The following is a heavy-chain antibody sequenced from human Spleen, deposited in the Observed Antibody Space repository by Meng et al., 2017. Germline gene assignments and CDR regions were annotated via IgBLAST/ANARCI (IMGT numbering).Heavy chain of an antibody. CDR1: GGSISTSGYY. V-gene: IGHV4-39*01. J-gene: IGHJ5*02. CDR3: VRSSAWVRTGFDP. D-gene: IGHD3-22*01. CDR2: IGHSGFT. Sequence: QPQLQESGPGLVKPSEALSLTCSVSGGSISTSGYYWVWIRQSPGKGLEWIGSIGHSGFTYYTPSVKSRVTVSIDTSKSQFSLKLTSVTAADTAVYFCVRSSAWVRTGFDPWGQGTLVTVSS.